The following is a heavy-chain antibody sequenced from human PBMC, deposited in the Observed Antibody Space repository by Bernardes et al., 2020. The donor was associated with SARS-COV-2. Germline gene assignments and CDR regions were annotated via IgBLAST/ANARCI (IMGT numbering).Heavy chain of an antibody. V-gene: IGHV3-9*01. CDR2: ISWNSGSI. J-gene: IGHJ4*02. CDR3: AKDTYYYDSSGCNDY. Sequence: SLRLSCAASGFTFGDYAMHWVRQAPGKGLEWVSGISWNSGSIGYADSVKGRFTISRDNAKNSLYLQMNSLRAEDTALYYCAKDTYYYDSSGCNDYWGQGTLVTVSS. CDR1: GFTFGDYA. D-gene: IGHD3-22*01.